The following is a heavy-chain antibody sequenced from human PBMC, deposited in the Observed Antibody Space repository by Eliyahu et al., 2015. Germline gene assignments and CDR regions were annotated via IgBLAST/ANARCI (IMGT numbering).Heavy chain of an antibody. D-gene: IGHD1-26*01. CDR2: IDWDEDK. J-gene: IGHJ4*02. Sequence: QVTLRESGPALVXPXXTLXLTCRXSGFXLNTSESVLSWIRQPPGKALEWLARIDWDEDKYYNTFLKTRLTISKDTSKNQVVLTMTNMDPVDTATYYCALMGGSGRYPEYWGRGTLVTVSS. CDR3: ALMGGSGRYPEY. V-gene: IGHV2-70*15. CDR1: GFXLNTSESV.